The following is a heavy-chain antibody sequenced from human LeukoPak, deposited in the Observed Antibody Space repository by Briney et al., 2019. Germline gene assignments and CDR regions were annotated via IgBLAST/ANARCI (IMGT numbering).Heavy chain of an antibody. Sequence: SETLSLTCAVSGGSFNSYYWSWIRQPAGKGLEWIGRIYTSGSTNYNPSLKSRVTISVDTSKNQFSLKLSSVTAADTAVYYCARVLWGSAFDIWGQGTMVTVSS. CDR2: IYTSGST. CDR3: ARVLWGSAFDI. CDR1: GGSFNSYY. V-gene: IGHV4-4*07. D-gene: IGHD3-16*01. J-gene: IGHJ3*02.